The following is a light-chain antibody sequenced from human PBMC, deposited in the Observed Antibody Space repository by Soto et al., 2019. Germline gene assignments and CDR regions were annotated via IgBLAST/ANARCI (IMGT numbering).Light chain of an antibody. J-gene: IGLJ3*02. CDR2: GNN. Sequence: QSVLTQPPSASGTPGQRVTISCSGSSSNIGSNTVNWYQQLPGTAPKLLIYGNNQRPSGVPDRFSGSRSGTSASLAISGLQSEDEGDYYCAAWDDSLNGRGVFGGGTKVTVL. V-gene: IGLV1-44*01. CDR1: SSNIGSNT. CDR3: AAWDDSLNGRGV.